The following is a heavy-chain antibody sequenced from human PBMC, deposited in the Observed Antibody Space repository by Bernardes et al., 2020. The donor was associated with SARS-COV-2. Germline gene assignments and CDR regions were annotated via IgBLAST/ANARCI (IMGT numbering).Heavy chain of an antibody. CDR2: IYPGDSDT. D-gene: IGHD3-22*01. Sequence: GESLKISCKGSGYSFTSYWIGWVRQMPGKGLEWMGIIYPGDSDTRYSPSFQGQVTISADKSISTAYLQWSSLKASDTAMYYCARRPPPDYYDSSGYYEGYFDYWGQGTLVTVSS. J-gene: IGHJ4*02. V-gene: IGHV5-51*01. CDR1: GYSFTSYW. CDR3: ARRPPPDYYDSSGYYEGYFDY.